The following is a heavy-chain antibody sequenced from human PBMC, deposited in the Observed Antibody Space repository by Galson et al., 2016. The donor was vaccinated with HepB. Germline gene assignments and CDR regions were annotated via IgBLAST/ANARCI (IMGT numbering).Heavy chain of an antibody. CDR2: ISGSGSST. CDR3: AKDRSSSSWYPTRIY. Sequence: SLRLSCAASGITFSSYAMSWVRQAPGKGLEWVSGISGSGSSTYYADSVKGRFTISRDKSKNRLYLQMNSLRVEDTAVYYCAKDRSSSSWYPTRIYWGQGTLVTVSS. V-gene: IGHV3-23*01. D-gene: IGHD6-13*01. J-gene: IGHJ4*02. CDR1: GITFSSYA.